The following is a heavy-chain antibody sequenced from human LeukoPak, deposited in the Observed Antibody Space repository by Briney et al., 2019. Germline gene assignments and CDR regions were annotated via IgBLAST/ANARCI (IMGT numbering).Heavy chain of an antibody. D-gene: IGHD3-3*01. Sequence: SETLSLTCTVSGGSISSYYWSWIRQPPGKGLEWIGYIYYSGSTNYNPSLKSRVTISVDTSKNQFSLKLSSVTAAVTAVYYCARDPSGYHIDAFDIWGQGTMVTVSS. CDR2: IYYSGST. CDR1: GGSISSYY. J-gene: IGHJ3*02. V-gene: IGHV4-59*01. CDR3: ARDPSGYHIDAFDI.